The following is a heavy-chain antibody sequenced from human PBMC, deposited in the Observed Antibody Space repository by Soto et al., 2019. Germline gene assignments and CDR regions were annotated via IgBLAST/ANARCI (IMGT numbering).Heavy chain of an antibody. V-gene: IGHV4-39*01. D-gene: IGHD4-17*01. J-gene: IGHJ2*01. CDR3: ATNGGSHYWYFEL. Sequence: SETLSLTCTVSGGSISSSSYYWGWIRQPPGKGLEWIGSIYYSGSTYYNPSLKSRVTISVDTSKNQFSLKLSSVTAADTAVYYCATNGGSHYWYFELWGRGTLVTVSS. CDR2: IYYSGST. CDR1: GGSISSSSYY.